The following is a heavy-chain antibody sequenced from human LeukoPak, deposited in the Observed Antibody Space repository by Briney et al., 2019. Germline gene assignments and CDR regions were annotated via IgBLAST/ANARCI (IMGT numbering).Heavy chain of an antibody. Sequence: SETLSLTCTVSGGSISSYYWSWIRQPPGKGLEWIGYIYYSGSTNYNPSLKSRVTISVDTSKNQFSLKLSSVTAAHTAVYYCARSLDVEGTSSWYFGRFDRWGQGTLVTVSS. D-gene: IGHD6-13*01. CDR2: IYYSGST. CDR1: GGSISSYY. CDR3: ARSLDVEGTSSWYFGRFDR. V-gene: IGHV4-59*01. J-gene: IGHJ4*02.